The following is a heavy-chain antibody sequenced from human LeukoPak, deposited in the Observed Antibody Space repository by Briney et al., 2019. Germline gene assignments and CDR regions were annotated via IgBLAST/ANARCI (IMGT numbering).Heavy chain of an antibody. J-gene: IGHJ4*02. CDR3: AKDHFGPGYCSSTSCYPFDY. Sequence: PGGSLRLSCAASGFTFSSYAMNWVRQAPGKGLEWVSAISGSGGSTYYADSVKGRFTISRANSKNTLYLQMNSLRAEDTAVYYCAKDHFGPGYCSSTSCYPFDYWGQGTLVTVSS. CDR2: ISGSGGST. CDR1: GFTFSSYA. D-gene: IGHD2-2*01. V-gene: IGHV3-23*01.